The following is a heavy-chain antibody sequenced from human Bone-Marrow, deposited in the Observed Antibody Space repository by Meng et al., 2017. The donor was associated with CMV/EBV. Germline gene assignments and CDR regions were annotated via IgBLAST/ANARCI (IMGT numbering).Heavy chain of an antibody. Sequence: GESLKISCAASGFTFSSYAMSWVRQAPGKGLEWVAVISYDGSNKYYADSVKGRFTISRDNSKNTLYLQMNSLRAEDTAVYYCARAGYCSSTSCYKSFYYYGMDFWGQGTTVTVSS. CDR1: GFTFSSYA. CDR2: ISYDGSNK. D-gene: IGHD2-2*02. J-gene: IGHJ6*02. CDR3: ARAGYCSSTSCYKSFYYYGMDF. V-gene: IGHV3-30*04.